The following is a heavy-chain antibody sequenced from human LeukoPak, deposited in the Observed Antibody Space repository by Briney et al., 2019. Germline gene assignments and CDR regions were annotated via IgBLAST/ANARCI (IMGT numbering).Heavy chain of an antibody. J-gene: IGHJ4*02. CDR1: GFTFSKAW. V-gene: IGHV3-15*01. CDR3: TGGYCTGTSCPDY. Sequence: GGSLRLSCAASGFTFSKAWMSWVRQAPGKGLEWVGRIKSKTDGGTTDYAAPVKGRFTISRDDSKSMLYLQMNSLKTEDTAVYYCTGGYCTGTSCPDYWGQGTLVTASS. CDR2: IKSKTDGGTT. D-gene: IGHD2-2*01.